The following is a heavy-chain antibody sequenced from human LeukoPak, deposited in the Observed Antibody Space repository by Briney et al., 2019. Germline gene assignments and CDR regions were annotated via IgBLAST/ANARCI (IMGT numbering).Heavy chain of an antibody. CDR3: ARLGGSYLAY. CDR2: VSHSGTT. Sequence: PSETLSLTCTVSGLSIGSGHYWGWIRQPLGKGLEFIGTVSHSGTTYYSPPLKSRVTISLDTSQNQFSLKLSSVTAADTAVYYCARLGGSYLAYWGQGTLVTVSS. J-gene: IGHJ4*02. D-gene: IGHD1-26*01. CDR1: GLSIGSGHY. V-gene: IGHV4-38-2*02.